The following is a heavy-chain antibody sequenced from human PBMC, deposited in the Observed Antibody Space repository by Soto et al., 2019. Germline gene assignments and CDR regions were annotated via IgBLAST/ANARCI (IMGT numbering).Heavy chain of an antibody. Sequence: EVQLVESGGGLVQPGGSLRLSCVAYGFTFRSSWMHWVRQAPGKGLVWVSRINSDATTKNYADYVQGRFTIARDNAENTLYLQMDSLTAEDTAVYYCARGPTGWYGYDYWGQGTLVTVSS. V-gene: IGHV3-74*01. D-gene: IGHD6-19*01. CDR1: GFTFRSSW. CDR3: ARGPTGWYGYDY. CDR2: INSDATTK. J-gene: IGHJ4*02.